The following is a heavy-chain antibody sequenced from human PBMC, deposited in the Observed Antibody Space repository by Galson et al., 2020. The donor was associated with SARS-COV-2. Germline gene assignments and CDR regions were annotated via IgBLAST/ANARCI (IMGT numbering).Heavy chain of an antibody. Sequence: GGSLRLSCAASGFTFSSYWMSWVRQAPGKGLEWVADIKQDGSEKYFVDSVKGRFTISRDNAKNSLYLQMNSLRAEDTAVYYCAREKSIGVAGQMKHFDYWGQGTLVTVSS. CDR1: GFTFSSYW. D-gene: IGHD6-19*01. J-gene: IGHJ4*02. CDR2: IKQDGSEK. CDR3: AREKSIGVAGQMKHFDY. V-gene: IGHV3-7*01.